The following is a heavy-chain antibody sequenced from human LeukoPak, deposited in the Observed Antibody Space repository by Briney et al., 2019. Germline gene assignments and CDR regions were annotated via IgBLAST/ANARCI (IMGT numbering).Heavy chain of an antibody. J-gene: IGHJ6*02. V-gene: IGHV3-9*01. D-gene: IGHD6-13*01. CDR2: ISWNSGSI. CDR3: AKGSSSSPRGGMDV. CDR1: GFTFDDYA. Sequence: GGSLRLSCAASGFTFDDYAMHWVRHAPGKGLEWVSGISWNSGSIGYADSVKGRFTISRDNAKNSLYLQMNSLRAEDTALYYCAKGSSSSPRGGMDVWGQGTTVTVSS.